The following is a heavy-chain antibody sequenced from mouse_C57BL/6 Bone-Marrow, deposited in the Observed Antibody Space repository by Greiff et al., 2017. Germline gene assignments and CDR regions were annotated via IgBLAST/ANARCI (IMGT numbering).Heavy chain of an antibody. Sequence: VKLQESGAELARPGASVKLSCKASGYTFTSYGISWVKQRTGQGLEWIGEIYPRSGNTYYNEKFKGKATLTADKSSSTAYMELRSLTSEDSAVYFCARWGLLYWGQGTLVTVSA. D-gene: IGHD1-1*01. V-gene: IGHV1-81*01. CDR1: GYTFTSYG. J-gene: IGHJ3*01. CDR3: ARWGLLY. CDR2: IYPRSGNT.